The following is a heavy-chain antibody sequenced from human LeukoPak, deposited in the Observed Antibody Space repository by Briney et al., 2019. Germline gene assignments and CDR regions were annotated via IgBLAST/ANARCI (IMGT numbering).Heavy chain of an antibody. D-gene: IGHD5-24*01. CDR2: ISSSGSNI. Sequence: GGSLRLSCAPSRFTFSSYEMNWVRPAPGKGLEWVSCISSSGSNIYYADSVKGRFTISRDNAKNSLYLQMNSLRAEDTAVYYCARDALRWLQPAHDAFDIWGQGTMVTVSS. J-gene: IGHJ3*02. CDR3: ARDALRWLQPAHDAFDI. V-gene: IGHV3-48*03. CDR1: RFTFSSYE.